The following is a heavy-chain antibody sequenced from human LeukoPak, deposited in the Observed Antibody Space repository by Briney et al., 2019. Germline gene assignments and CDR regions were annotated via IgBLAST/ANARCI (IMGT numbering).Heavy chain of an antibody. Sequence: SETLSLTCTVSGGSISSNPYYWGWIRQPPGKGLEWIGSMHYSGGTYYNPSLKSRVTISVDRSKNQFSLKLSSVTAADTAVYYCSREIATAGNWFDPWGQGTLVTVSS. CDR2: MHYSGGT. CDR1: GGSISSNPYY. V-gene: IGHV4-39*07. CDR3: SREIATAGNWFDP. D-gene: IGHD6-13*01. J-gene: IGHJ5*02.